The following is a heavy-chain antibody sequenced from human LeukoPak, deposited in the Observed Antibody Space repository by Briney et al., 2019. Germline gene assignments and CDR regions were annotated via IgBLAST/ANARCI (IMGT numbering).Heavy chain of an antibody. D-gene: IGHD5-18*01. CDR3: ARHVGGYNGETFVGDWYFDL. CDR1: GDSINAYY. Sequence: PSQTLSLTCTVTGDSINAYYWSWVRQPPGMGLEWLGYFYSTGSSNYNPSLKSRVTMSKDTSKNQFSLKLTSLSAADTAIYYCARHVGGYNGETFVGDWYFDLWGRGTLVAVSS. CDR2: FYSTGSS. J-gene: IGHJ2*01. V-gene: IGHV4-59*08.